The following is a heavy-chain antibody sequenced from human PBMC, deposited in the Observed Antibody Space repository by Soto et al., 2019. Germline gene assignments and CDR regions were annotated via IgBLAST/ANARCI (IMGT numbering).Heavy chain of an antibody. CDR3: ARGLTARVWFYP. CDR1: GGSISSGGYY. CDR2: IYYSGST. J-gene: IGHJ5*02. Sequence: PLETLSLTCTVSGGSISSGGYYWSWIRQHPGKGLEWVGYIYYSGSTYYNASLKSRVTISVDTSKNQFSLKLSSVTAADTAVYYCARGLTARVWFYPWGQGTLVTVSS. V-gene: IGHV4-31*03.